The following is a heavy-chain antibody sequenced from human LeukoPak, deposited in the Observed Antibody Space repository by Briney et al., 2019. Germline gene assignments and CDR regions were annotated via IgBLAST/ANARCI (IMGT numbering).Heavy chain of an antibody. J-gene: IGHJ6*03. CDR2: ISSSSSTI. CDR1: GFNFSSYS. V-gene: IGHV3-48*04. D-gene: IGHD3-16*01. Sequence: LTGGSLRLSCAASGFNFSSYSMNWVRQAPGKGLEWVSDISSSSSTIYYADSVKGRFTISRDNAKNSLYLQMNSLRAEDTAVYYCARRAVGGDYYYYYYMDVWGKGTTVTVSS. CDR3: ARRAVGGDYYYYYYMDV.